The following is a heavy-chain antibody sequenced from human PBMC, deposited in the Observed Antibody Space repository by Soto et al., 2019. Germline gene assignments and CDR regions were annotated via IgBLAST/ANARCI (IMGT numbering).Heavy chain of an antibody. V-gene: IGHV4-59*08. CDR1: GGSISSYY. J-gene: IGHJ6*03. CDR2: IYYSGST. CDR3: ARHSAIAVAGSADYYYYMDV. D-gene: IGHD6-19*01. Sequence: SETLSLTCTVSGGSISSYYWSWIRQPPGKGLEWIGYIYYSGSTNYNPSLQSRVTISVDTSKNQFSLKLSSVTAADTAVYYCARHSAIAVAGSADYYYYMDVWGKGTTVTVSS.